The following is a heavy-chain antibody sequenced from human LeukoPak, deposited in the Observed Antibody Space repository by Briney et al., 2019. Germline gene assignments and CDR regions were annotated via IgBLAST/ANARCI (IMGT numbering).Heavy chain of an antibody. J-gene: IGHJ4*02. D-gene: IGHD6-13*01. CDR2: IRYDGSNK. V-gene: IGHV3-30*02. CDR3: AKDRQQLVRFDY. Sequence: PGGSLRLSCAASGFTFSSYGMHWVRQAPGKGLKWVAFIRYDGSNKYYADSVKGRFTISRDNSKNTLYLQMNSLRAEDTAVYYCAKDRQQLVRFDYWGQGTLVTVSS. CDR1: GFTFSSYG.